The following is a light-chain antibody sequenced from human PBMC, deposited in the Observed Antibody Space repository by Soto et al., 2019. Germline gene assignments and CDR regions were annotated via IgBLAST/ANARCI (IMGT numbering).Light chain of an antibody. V-gene: IGLV1-40*01. J-gene: IGLJ1*01. CDR1: NSNVGPADA. CDR3: QSIDNGVLAYV. CDR2: ADN. Sequence: QSVQTRPPGVSGSPRQRPTISCTRANSNVGPADAVHWYQHIPGTAPKLLSYADNSRPSGVPGRFSASKSGTSASLAIAGLQAEDDADYYCQSIDNGVLAYVFRTGSKVTVL.